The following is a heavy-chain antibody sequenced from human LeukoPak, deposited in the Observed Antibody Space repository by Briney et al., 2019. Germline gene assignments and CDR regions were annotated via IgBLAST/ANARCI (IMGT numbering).Heavy chain of an antibody. D-gene: IGHD1-26*01. V-gene: IGHV4-59*12. J-gene: IGHJ4*02. CDR1: GVSISSYY. CDR2: IYYSGST. Sequence: SETLSLTCTVSGVSISSYYWSWIRQPPGKGLEWIGYIYYSGSTNYNPSLKSRVTISVDTSKNQFSLKLSSVTAADTAVYYCARDLVGGSGAGDYWGQGTLVTVSS. CDR3: ARDLVGGSGAGDY.